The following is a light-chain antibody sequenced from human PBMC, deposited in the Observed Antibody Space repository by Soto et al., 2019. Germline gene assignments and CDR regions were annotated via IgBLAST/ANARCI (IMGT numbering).Light chain of an antibody. CDR2: DAT. CDR3: QVWASTAEFFV. V-gene: IGLV3-21*02. J-gene: IGLJ1*01. Sequence: SYELTQPASVSVAPGQTAKITCGGDKIGSKIVHWYKQRPGQAPVAVVFDATDRPSGIPDRISASRSGDTATLTTSRVDAGDEADYSCQVWASTAEFFVFGSGTKVTVL. CDR1: KIGSKI.